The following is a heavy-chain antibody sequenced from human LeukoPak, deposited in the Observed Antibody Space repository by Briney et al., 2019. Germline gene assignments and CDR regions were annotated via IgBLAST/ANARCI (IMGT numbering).Heavy chain of an antibody. CDR2: IYHSGST. CDR1: GGSISSGGYY. Sequence: PSETLSLTCTVSGGSISSGGYYWSWIRQPPGKGLEWIGYIYHSGSTYYNPSLKSRVTISVDRSKNQFSLKLSSVTAADTAVYYCAREVLAEDGYYYYYYMDVWGKGTTVTVSS. J-gene: IGHJ6*03. V-gene: IGHV4-30-2*01. CDR3: AREVLAEDGYYYYYYMDV. D-gene: IGHD2-8*01.